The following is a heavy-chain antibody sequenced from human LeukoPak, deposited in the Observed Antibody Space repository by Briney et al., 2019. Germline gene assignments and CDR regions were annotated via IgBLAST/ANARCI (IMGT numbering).Heavy chain of an antibody. D-gene: IGHD3-3*01. CDR2: IYTSGST. V-gene: IGHV4-39*01. CDR1: AGSISSSSYS. CDR3: ARKGLRLLDWLSEYFFDY. J-gene: IGHJ4*02. Sequence: PSETLSLTCTVSAGSISSSSYSWGWIRQPPGKGLEWIGSIYTSGSTNYNPSLKSRVTMSVDTSKNQFSLKLNSVTAADTAVYYRARKGLRLLDWLSEYFFDYWGQGNLVTVSS.